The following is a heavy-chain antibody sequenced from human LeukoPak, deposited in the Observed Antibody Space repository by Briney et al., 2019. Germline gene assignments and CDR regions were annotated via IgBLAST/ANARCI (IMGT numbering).Heavy chain of an antibody. D-gene: IGHD6-13*01. CDR2: ISGSGGST. V-gene: IGHV3-23*01. J-gene: IGHJ6*03. Sequence: PGGSLRLSCAASGFTFSSYGMHWVRQAPGKGLEWVSAISGSGGSTYYADSVKGRFTISRDNSKNTLYLQMNSLRAEDTAVYYCATSSSWLGDNYYYYYYMDVWGKGTTVTVSS. CDR1: GFTFSSYG. CDR3: ATSSSWLGDNYYYYYYMDV.